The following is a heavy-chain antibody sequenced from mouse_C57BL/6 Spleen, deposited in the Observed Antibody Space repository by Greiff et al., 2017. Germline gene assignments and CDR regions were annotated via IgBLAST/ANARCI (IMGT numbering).Heavy chain of an antibody. J-gene: IGHJ2*01. V-gene: IGHV1-55*01. CDR2: IYPGSGST. Sequence: QVQLQQPGAELVKPGASVKMSCKASGYTFTSYWITWVKQRPGQGLEWIGDIYPGSGSTNYNEKLKSKATLTVDTSSSTAYMQLSSLTSEDSAVYYCARSGAPTVAGYWGQGTTLTVSS. CDR3: ARSGAPTVAGY. D-gene: IGHD1-1*01. CDR1: GYTFTSYW.